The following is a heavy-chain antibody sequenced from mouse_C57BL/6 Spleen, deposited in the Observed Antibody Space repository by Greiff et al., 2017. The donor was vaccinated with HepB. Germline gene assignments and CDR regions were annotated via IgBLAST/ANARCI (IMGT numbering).Heavy chain of an antibody. D-gene: IGHD2-1*01. J-gene: IGHJ3*01. CDR1: GDTFTSYG. CDR3: ARSEGGNYSWFAY. V-gene: IGHV1-81*01. Sequence: QVQLQQSGAELARPGASVKLSCKASGDTFTSYGISWVKQRTVQGLEWIGEIYPRSGNTYYNEKFKGKATLTADKSSSTAYMELRSLTSEDSAVYFCARSEGGNYSWFAYWGQGTLVTVSA. CDR2: IYPRSGNT.